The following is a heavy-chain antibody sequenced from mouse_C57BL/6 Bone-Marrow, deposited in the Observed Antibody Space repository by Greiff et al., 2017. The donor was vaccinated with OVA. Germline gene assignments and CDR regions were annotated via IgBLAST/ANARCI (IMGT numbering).Heavy chain of an antibody. J-gene: IGHJ4*01. Sequence: QVQLKESGAELVRPGASVKLSCKASGYTFTDYYINWVQQRPGQGLEWIARIYPGSGNTYYNEKFKGKATLTAEKSSSTAYMQLSSLTSEDSAVYFCARLLLNAMDYWGQGTSVTVSS. D-gene: IGHD1-1*01. V-gene: IGHV1-76*01. CDR3: ARLLLNAMDY. CDR2: IYPGSGNT. CDR1: GYTFTDYY.